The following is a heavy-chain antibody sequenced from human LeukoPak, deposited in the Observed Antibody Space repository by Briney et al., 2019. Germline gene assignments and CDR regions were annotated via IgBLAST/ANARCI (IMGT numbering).Heavy chain of an antibody. CDR3: AKVPYDSSGYYYFHY. Sequence: GSLRLSCAASGFTFSSYAMHWVRQAPGKGLEWVAVISYDGSNKYYADSVKGRFTISRDNSKNTLYLQMNSLRAEDTAVYYCAKVPYDSSGYYYFHYWGQGTLVTVSS. CDR1: GFTFSSYA. J-gene: IGHJ4*02. V-gene: IGHV3-30-3*01. D-gene: IGHD3-22*01. CDR2: ISYDGSNK.